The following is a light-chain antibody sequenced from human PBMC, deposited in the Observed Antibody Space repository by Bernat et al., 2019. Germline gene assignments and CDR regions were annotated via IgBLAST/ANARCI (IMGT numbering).Light chain of an antibody. V-gene: IGLV2-8*01. CDR2: AVS. CDR1: SSDVGGYNY. CDR3: SSSAGDNIVV. J-gene: IGLJ3*02. Sequence: QSALTRPPSAAGSPGQSVTISCTGTSSDVGGYNYVSWYQQHPGKAPKLMIYAVSERPSGVPDRFSGSKSGNTASLTVSGLQAEDEADYYCSSSAGDNIVVIGGGTKLTVL.